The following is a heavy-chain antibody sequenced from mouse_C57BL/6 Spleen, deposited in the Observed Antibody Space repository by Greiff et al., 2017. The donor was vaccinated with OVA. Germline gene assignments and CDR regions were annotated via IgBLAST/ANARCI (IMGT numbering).Heavy chain of an antibody. D-gene: IGHD3-3*01. J-gene: IGHJ4*01. CDR2: FTMYSDAT. Sequence: KQSGAELVRPGSSVKLSCKDSYFAFMASAMHWVKQRPGHGLEWIGSFTMYSDATAYSENFKGKATLTANTSSSTAYMELSSLTSEDSAVYVCATGTDYYAMDYWGKGTSVTVSS. CDR1: YFAFMASA. V-gene: IGHV1-49*01. CDR3: ATGTDYYAMDY.